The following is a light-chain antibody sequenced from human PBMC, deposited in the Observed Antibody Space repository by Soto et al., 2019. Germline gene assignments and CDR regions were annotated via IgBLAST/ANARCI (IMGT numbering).Light chain of an antibody. Sequence: QSALTQPRSVSASPGQSVSISCTGTNSDVGGYNYVSWYQHHPGKAPKLMISHVNKRPSGVPDRFSGSKSGNTASLTISGLQAEDEADYYCCSYAGTYTYWVFGGGTKLTVL. J-gene: IGLJ3*02. CDR3: CSYAGTYTYWV. CDR1: NSDVGGYNY. CDR2: HVN. V-gene: IGLV2-11*01.